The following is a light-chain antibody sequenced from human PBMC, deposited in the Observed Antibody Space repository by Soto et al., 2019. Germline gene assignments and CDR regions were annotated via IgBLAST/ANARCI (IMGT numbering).Light chain of an antibody. V-gene: IGKV3-20*01. J-gene: IGKJ1*01. Sequence: EIVLTQSPGTLSLSPGERASLSCRASQSLNNRQLVWLRQKPGQAPRLLIYGASSRASGIPDRFRGSGSGTDSTLTISRLETEDFAGYYCQHYANAVWTFGQGTKVEMK. CDR2: GAS. CDR3: QHYANAVWT. CDR1: QSLNNRQ.